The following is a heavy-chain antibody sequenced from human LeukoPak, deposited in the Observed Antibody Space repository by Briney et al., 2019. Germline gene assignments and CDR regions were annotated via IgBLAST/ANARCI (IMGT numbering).Heavy chain of an antibody. J-gene: IGHJ4*02. Sequence: GGPLRLSCTASGFTFSSYWMHWVRQAPGKGLVWVSRIKSDGSSTTYADSVKGRFTISRDNAKNTLYLQMSSLRAEDTAVYYCARSTYSGSSYDYWGQGTLVTVSS. CDR3: ARSTYSGSSYDY. V-gene: IGHV3-74*01. CDR2: IKSDGSST. CDR1: GFTFSSYW. D-gene: IGHD1-26*01.